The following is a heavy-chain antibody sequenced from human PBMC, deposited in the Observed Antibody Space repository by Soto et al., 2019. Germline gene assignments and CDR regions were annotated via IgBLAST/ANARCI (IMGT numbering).Heavy chain of an antibody. Sequence: QITLKESGPALVEPTQTLTLTCTFSGFSLTTNGVGVGWIRQPPGKALEWLALIYWDDDKRYSPSLKSRLTITKDTSKNQVVLTMTNMDPVDTATYYCARFSSGWYAVDFWGQGTLVTVSS. J-gene: IGHJ4*02. V-gene: IGHV2-5*02. CDR1: GFSLTTNGVG. CDR2: IYWDDDK. D-gene: IGHD6-19*01. CDR3: ARFSSGWYAVDF.